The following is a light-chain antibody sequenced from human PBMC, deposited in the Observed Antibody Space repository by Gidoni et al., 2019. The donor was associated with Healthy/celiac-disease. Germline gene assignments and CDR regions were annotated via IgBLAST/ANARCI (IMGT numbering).Light chain of an antibody. CDR2: GAS. J-gene: IGKJ1*01. Sequence: EIVLTQSPGTLTLSPGERATLSCRASQSVSSSYLAWYQKKPCQSPRRLIYGASSRATGIPVCFSGIGSWTFFTLTFRSLEPAYFALYYCQQYGSSPQTFGPGTKVEI. CDR3: QQYGSSPQT. CDR1: QSVSSSY. V-gene: IGKV3-20*01.